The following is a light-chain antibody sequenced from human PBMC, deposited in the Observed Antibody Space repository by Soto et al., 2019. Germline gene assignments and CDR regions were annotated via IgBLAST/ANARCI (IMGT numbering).Light chain of an antibody. CDR1: QSVSSNY. CDR2: GAS. V-gene: IGKV3-20*01. J-gene: IGKJ3*01. CDR3: HHYGRSPIFT. Sequence: EIVLTQSPGTLSLSPGERATLSCRASQSVSSNYLAWYQQRPGQAPRLLIYGASSRAAGIPDRFSGSGSGTDFTLTISRLEPEDFAVFYCHHYGRSPIFTFGPGTTVDMK.